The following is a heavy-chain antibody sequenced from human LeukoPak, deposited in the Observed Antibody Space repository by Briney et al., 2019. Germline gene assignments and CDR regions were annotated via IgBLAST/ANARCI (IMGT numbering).Heavy chain of an antibody. J-gene: IGHJ3*02. V-gene: IGHV1-2*02. CDR2: INPYSGGT. CDR3: AALSRDDAFDI. Sequence: ASVKVSCKASGYTFTSYAMNWVRQAPGQGLEGMGWINPYSGGTNYTQKFQGRVTMTRDTSISTAYMELSRLTSDDTAVYYCAALSRDDAFDIWGQGTMVTVSS. CDR1: GYTFTSYA.